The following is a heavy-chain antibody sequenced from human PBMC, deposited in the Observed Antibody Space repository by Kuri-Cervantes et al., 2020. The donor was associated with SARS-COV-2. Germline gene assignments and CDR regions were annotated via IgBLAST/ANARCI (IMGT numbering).Heavy chain of an antibody. V-gene: IGHV3-11*04. Sequence: GASLKISCASSGFTFSDYYLTWIRQAPGKGLEWVSYISSSGGSIFYADSVKGRFTISRDSAKNSLYLQMNSLRAEDTAVYYCARDLRLGKSLDYWGQGTLVTVSS. CDR1: GFTFSDYY. D-gene: IGHD7-27*01. CDR3: ARDLRLGKSLDY. J-gene: IGHJ4*02. CDR2: ISSSGGSI.